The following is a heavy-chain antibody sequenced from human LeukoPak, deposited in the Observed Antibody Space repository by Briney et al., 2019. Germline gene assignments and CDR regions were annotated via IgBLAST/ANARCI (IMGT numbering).Heavy chain of an antibody. D-gene: IGHD3-22*01. V-gene: IGHV3-64*01. J-gene: IGHJ1*01. CDR3: ARDPYYYDSSGQH. Sequence: GGSLRLSCAASGFTFSDYYMSWIRQAPGKGLEYVSAISSNGGSTYYANSVKGRFTISRDNSKNTLYLQMGSLRAEDMAVYYCARDPYYYDSSGQHWGQGTLVTVSS. CDR2: ISSNGGST. CDR1: GFTFSDYY.